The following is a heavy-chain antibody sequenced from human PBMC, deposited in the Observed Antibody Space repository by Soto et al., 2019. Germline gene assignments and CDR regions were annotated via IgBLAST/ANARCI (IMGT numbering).Heavy chain of an antibody. V-gene: IGHV3-48*01. CDR2: ISSSSSTI. CDR1: GFTFSSYS. D-gene: IGHD3-3*01. J-gene: IGHJ6*03. Sequence: EVQLVESGGGLVQPGGSLRLSCAASGFTFSSYSMNWVRQAPGKGLEWVSYISSSSSTIYYADSVKGRFTISRDNAKNSLYLQMNSLRAEDTAVYYCARSGGDFGSGKLHYYYYMDVWGKGTTVTVSS. CDR3: ARSGGDFGSGKLHYYYYMDV.